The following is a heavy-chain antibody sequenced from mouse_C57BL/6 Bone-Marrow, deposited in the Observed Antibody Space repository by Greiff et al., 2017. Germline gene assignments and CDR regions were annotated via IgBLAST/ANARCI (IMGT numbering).Heavy chain of an antibody. Sequence: QVQLQQPGAELVKPGASVKMSCKASGYTFTSYWITWVKQRPGQGLEWIGDIYPGSGSTNYNEKFKSQATLTVDTSSSTAYMQLSSLTSEDSAVYYCARSGYYALYYFDYWGQGTTLTVSS. J-gene: IGHJ2*01. CDR2: IYPGSGST. D-gene: IGHD3-1*01. CDR1: GYTFTSYW. CDR3: ARSGYYALYYFDY. V-gene: IGHV1-55*01.